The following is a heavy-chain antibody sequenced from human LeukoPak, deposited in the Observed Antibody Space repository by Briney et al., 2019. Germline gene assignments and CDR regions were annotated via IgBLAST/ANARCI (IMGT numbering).Heavy chain of an antibody. Sequence: SETLSLTCTVSGGSISSSSYYWGWIRQPPGKGLEWIGTIYYSGNTYYNPSLKSRVTISVDTSKNQFSLKLTSVTAADTAVYYCARDRGAAAGTHYYYYGMDVWGQGTTVTV. CDR1: GGSISSSSYY. D-gene: IGHD6-13*01. V-gene: IGHV4-39*07. J-gene: IGHJ6*02. CDR3: ARDRGAAAGTHYYYYGMDV. CDR2: IYYSGNT.